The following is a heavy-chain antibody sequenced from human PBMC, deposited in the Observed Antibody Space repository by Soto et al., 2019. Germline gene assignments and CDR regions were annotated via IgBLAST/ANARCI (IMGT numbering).Heavy chain of an antibody. CDR2: IYYSGST. D-gene: IGHD5-12*01. J-gene: IGHJ4*02. CDR3: ARGGQGSGYDYFLFDY. Sequence: PSETLSLTCTVSGGSISSYYWSWIRQPPGKGLEWIGYIYYSGSTNYNPSLKSRVTISVDTSKNQFSLKLSSVTAADTAVYYCARGGQGSGYDYFLFDYWGQGTLVTVSS. V-gene: IGHV4-59*01. CDR1: GGSISSYY.